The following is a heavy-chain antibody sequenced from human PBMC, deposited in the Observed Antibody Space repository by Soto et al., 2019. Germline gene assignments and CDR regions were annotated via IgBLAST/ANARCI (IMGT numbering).Heavy chain of an antibody. CDR1: GFSFSSYA. CDR2: ISGSGGST. J-gene: IGHJ4*02. D-gene: IGHD6-13*01. Sequence: EVPLLESGGGLVQPGGSLRLSCAASGFSFSSYAMSWVRQAPGKGLEWVSAISGSGGSTYYADSVKGRFTISRDNSENTLYLQMTSLRAEDTAVYYCAYSIIPFDYWGQGTLVTVSS. V-gene: IGHV3-23*01. CDR3: AYSIIPFDY.